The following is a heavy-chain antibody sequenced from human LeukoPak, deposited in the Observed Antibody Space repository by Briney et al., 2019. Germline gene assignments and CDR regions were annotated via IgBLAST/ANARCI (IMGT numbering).Heavy chain of an antibody. CDR2: INHSGST. V-gene: IGHV4-34*01. CDR3: ARGMGFWSGYVVY. CDR1: GGSFSGYY. J-gene: IGHJ4*02. D-gene: IGHD3-3*01. Sequence: SETLSLTCAVYGGSFSGYYWSWIRQPPGKGLEWIGEINHSGSTNYNPSLKSRVTISVDTSKNQFSLKLSFVTAADTAVYYCARGMGFWSGYVVYWGQGTLVTVSP.